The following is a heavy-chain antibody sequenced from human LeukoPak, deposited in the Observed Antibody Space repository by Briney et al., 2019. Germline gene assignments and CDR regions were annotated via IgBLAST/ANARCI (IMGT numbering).Heavy chain of an antibody. CDR2: ISYDGSNK. J-gene: IGHJ4*02. D-gene: IGHD6-19*01. CDR1: GFTFSSYA. Sequence: PGRSLRLSCAASGFTFSSYAMHWVRQAPGKGLEWVAVISYDGSNKYYADSVKGRFTISRDNSKNTLYLQMNSLRAEDTAVYYCARDDPSENSSGWSSPSDYWGQGTLVTVSS. V-gene: IGHV3-30-3*01. CDR3: ARDDPSENSSGWSSPSDY.